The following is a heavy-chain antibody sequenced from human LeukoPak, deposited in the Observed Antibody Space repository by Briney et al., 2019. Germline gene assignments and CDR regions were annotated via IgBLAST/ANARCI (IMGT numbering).Heavy chain of an antibody. CDR3: AKAIVVVRPGYFDY. CDR2: IHDDGSKK. V-gene: IGHV3-30*02. D-gene: IGHD3-22*01. J-gene: IGHJ4*02. CDR1: GFTCSSYG. Sequence: GGSLRLSCAASGFTCSSYGMHWVRQAPGKGREWVAFIHDDGSKKYHADSVKGRFTISRDNSKNTLYLQMNSLRAEDTAVYYCAKAIVVVRPGYFDYWGQGTLVTVSS.